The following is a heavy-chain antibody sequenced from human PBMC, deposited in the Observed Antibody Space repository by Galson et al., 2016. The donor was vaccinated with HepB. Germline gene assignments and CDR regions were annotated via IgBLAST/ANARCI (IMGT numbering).Heavy chain of an antibody. CDR1: GVSLSRDLHY. D-gene: IGHD4-17*01. CDR3: ATESRYGDPGVFGH. V-gene: IGHV4-31*03. Sequence: PLSLTCTVSGVSLSRDLHYWTWIRQSPGKGLEWVGYVSSDGTTNYNPSLKGRIAMSVDTSKNEFSVRLTSVTAADTAVYYCATESRYGDPGVFGHWGRGTLVTVSS. CDR2: VSSDGTT. J-gene: IGHJ4*02.